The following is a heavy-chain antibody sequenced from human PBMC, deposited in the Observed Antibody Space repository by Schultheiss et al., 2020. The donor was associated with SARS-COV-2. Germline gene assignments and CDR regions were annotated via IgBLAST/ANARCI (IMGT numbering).Heavy chain of an antibody. V-gene: IGHV4-59*04. Sequence: SETLSLTCTVSGGSISSYYWSWIRQPPGKGLEWIGYIYYSGSTYYNPSLKSRVTISVDTSKNQFSLKLSSVTAADTAVYYCAPPLGTATVWGQGTTVTVSS. CDR3: APPLGTATV. CDR2: IYYSGST. D-gene: IGHD1-1*01. J-gene: IGHJ6*02. CDR1: GGSISSYY.